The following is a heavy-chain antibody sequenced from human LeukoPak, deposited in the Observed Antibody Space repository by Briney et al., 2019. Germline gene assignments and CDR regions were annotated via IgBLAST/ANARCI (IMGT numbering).Heavy chain of an antibody. CDR1: GFTFSSYS. Sequence: PGGSPRLSCAASGFTFSSYSMNWVRQAPGKGLEWVSSISSSSSDINYADSVKGRFTISRDNAKNSLYLQMNSLRAQDTAVYYCARGGSGWPIDYWGQGTLLTVSS. D-gene: IGHD6-19*01. J-gene: IGHJ4*02. CDR3: ARGGSGWPIDY. V-gene: IGHV3-21*01. CDR2: ISSSSSDI.